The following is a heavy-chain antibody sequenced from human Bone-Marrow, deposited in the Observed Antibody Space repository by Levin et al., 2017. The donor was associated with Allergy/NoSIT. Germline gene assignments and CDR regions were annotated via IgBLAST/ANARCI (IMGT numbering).Heavy chain of an antibody. V-gene: IGHV1-46*01. CDR1: GYTFTNYY. CDR3: VRDLLGIAVAGVYLGY. J-gene: IGHJ4*02. D-gene: IGHD6-19*01. CDR2: INSSGGST. Sequence: GGSLRLSCKASGYTFTNYYIHWVRQAPGQGLEWMGVINSSGGSTTYAQSFQGRVTMTRDTSTSTVYMELSSLTSEDTAVYYCVRDLLGIAVAGVYLGYWGQGTLVTVSS.